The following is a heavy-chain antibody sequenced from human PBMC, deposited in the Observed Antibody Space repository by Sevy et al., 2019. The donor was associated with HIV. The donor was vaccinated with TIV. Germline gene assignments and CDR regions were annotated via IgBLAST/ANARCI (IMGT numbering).Heavy chain of an antibody. CDR1: GGSISSYY. Sequence: SETLSLTCTVSGGSISSYYWSWIRQPAGKGLEWIGRIYTSGSTNYNPSLKSRVTMSVETSKNHFSLKLGSVTAADTAVYYCARSRARESVFGVVDNWFDPWGQGTLVTVSS. CDR3: ARSRARESVFGVVDNWFDP. V-gene: IGHV4-4*07. D-gene: IGHD3-3*01. CDR2: IYTSGST. J-gene: IGHJ5*02.